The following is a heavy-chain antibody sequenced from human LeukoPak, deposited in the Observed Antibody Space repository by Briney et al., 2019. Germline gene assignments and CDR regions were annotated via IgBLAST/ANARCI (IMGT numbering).Heavy chain of an antibody. CDR2: INHSGST. V-gene: IGHV4-34*01. D-gene: IGHD1-26*01. Sequence: SETLSLTCAVYGGSFSGYYWSWIRQPPGKGLEWIGEINHSGSTNYNPSLKSRVTISVDTSKNQFSLKLSSVTAADTAVYYCAASGGSYSFDYWGQGTLVTVSS. CDR1: GGSFSGYY. CDR3: AASGGSYSFDY. J-gene: IGHJ4*02.